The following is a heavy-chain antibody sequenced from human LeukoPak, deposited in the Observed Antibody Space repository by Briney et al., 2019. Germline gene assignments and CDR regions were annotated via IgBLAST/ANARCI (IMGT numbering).Heavy chain of an antibody. CDR3: AHVESTAMVVLFDY. CDR2: IYWDDDK. CDR1: GFSLSTSGVG. Sequence: SGPTLVKPTQTLTLTCTFSGFSLSTSGVGVGWIRQPPGKALEWLAPIYWDDDKRYSPSLKSRLTITKDTSKNQVVLTMTNMDPVDTATYYCAHVESTAMVVLFDYWGQGTLVTVSS. J-gene: IGHJ4*02. D-gene: IGHD5-18*01. V-gene: IGHV2-5*02.